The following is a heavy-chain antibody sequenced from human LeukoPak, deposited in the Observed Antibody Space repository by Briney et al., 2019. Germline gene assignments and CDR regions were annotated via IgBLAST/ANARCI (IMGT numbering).Heavy chain of an antibody. D-gene: IGHD2-8*02. V-gene: IGHV3-23*01. CDR2: ISGSGSST. Sequence: GGSLRLSCAASGFTVSSNYMSWVRQAPGKGLEWVSAISGSGSSTYYADSVKGRFTISRDNSKNTLYLQMNSLRAEDTAVYYCAKLLAPRWFMDYWGQGTLVTVSS. J-gene: IGHJ4*02. CDR3: AKLLAPRWFMDY. CDR1: GFTVSSNY.